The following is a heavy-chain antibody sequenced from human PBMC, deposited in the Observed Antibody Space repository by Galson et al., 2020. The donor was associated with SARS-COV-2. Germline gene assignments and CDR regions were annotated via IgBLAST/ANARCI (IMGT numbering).Heavy chain of an antibody. Sequence: GGSLRLSCAASGLTFSKYTMNWVRQAPGKGPEWVSSMSSSGTQIFYAASVRGRFTISRDDARNSLSLQMNSLRAEDTAVYYCARALGTATVYYWYFDLWGRGTLVTVSS. CDR3: ARALGTATVYYWYFDL. J-gene: IGHJ2*01. CDR1: GLTFSKYT. CDR2: MSSSGTQI. D-gene: IGHD1-1*01. V-gene: IGHV3-21*01.